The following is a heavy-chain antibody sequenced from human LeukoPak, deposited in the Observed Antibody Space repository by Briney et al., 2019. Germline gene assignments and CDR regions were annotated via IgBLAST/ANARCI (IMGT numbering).Heavy chain of an antibody. V-gene: IGHV5-51*01. CDR3: ARHGRYSSGWYELNY. CDR1: GYSFTSYW. Sequence: GESLKISCKGSGYSFTSYWIGWVRQMPGKGLEWMGIIYPGDSDTRYSPSFQGQVTISADKSISTPYLQWSSLKASDTAMYYCARHGRYSSGWYELNYWGQGTLVTVSS. D-gene: IGHD6-19*01. J-gene: IGHJ4*02. CDR2: IYPGDSDT.